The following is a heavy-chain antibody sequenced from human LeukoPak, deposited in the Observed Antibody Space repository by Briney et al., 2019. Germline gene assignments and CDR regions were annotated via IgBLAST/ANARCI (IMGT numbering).Heavy chain of an antibody. Sequence: GGSLRLSCAASGFTFSSYSMNWVRQAPGKGLEWVSYISSSSSIIYYADSVKGRFTISRDNAKNSLYLQMNSLRAEDTAVYYCARDPSIEAAGTQPFDYWGQGTLVTVSS. J-gene: IGHJ4*02. CDR2: ISSSSSII. V-gene: IGHV3-48*04. CDR3: ARDPSIEAAGTQPFDY. D-gene: IGHD6-13*01. CDR1: GFTFSSYS.